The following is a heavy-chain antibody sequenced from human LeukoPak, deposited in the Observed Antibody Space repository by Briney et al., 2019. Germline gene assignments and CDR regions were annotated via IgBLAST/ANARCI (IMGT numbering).Heavy chain of an antibody. CDR1: GGSFSGYY. V-gene: IGHV4-34*01. Sequence: PSETLSLTCAVYGGSFSGYYWTWIRQPPGKGLEWIGEINHSGSSNYNPSLKSRVTISVDTSKNQFSLKPTSVTAADTAVYYCARSYNRVVLLYYWGQGTLVTVSS. CDR3: ARSYNRVVLLYY. D-gene: IGHD3-10*01. J-gene: IGHJ4*02. CDR2: INHSGSS.